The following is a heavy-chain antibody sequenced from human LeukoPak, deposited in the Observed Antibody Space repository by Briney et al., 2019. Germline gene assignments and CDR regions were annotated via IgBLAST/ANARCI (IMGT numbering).Heavy chain of an antibody. Sequence: SETLSLTCTVSGGSISNYYWSWIRQPPGKGLEWIGYISHSGSTNYSPSLKSRVTISLDTSKNQFSLKLSSVTAADTAVYYCAGHHPRNTVDFWGQGTLVTVSA. V-gene: IGHV4-59*08. CDR2: ISHSGST. J-gene: IGHJ4*02. CDR3: AGHHPRNTVDF. D-gene: IGHD2/OR15-2a*01. CDR1: GGSISNYY.